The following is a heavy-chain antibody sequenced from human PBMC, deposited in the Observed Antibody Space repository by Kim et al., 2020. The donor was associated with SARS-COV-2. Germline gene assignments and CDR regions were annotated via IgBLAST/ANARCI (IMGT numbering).Heavy chain of an antibody. D-gene: IGHD6-13*01. J-gene: IGHJ5*02. CDR3: ARRPGIAAAGTWGWFDP. V-gene: IGHV1-46*01. Sequence: QGRVTMTRDTSTSTVYMELSSLRSEDTAVYYCARRPGIAAAGTWGWFDPWGQGTLVTVSS.